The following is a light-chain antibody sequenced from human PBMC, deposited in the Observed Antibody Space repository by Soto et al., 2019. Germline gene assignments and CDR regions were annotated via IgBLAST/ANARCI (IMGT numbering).Light chain of an antibody. CDR2: GAS. V-gene: IGKV3-20*01. Sequence: IALTQSPGTLSLSPGERATLSCRASQSVSSTYLAWYQQKPGQAPRLLIYGASSRATGIPDRFSGSGSGTDFTLTIIRLEPEDFAVYYCQQYGSSPSTFGQGTRLEI. J-gene: IGKJ5*01. CDR1: QSVSSTY. CDR3: QQYGSSPST.